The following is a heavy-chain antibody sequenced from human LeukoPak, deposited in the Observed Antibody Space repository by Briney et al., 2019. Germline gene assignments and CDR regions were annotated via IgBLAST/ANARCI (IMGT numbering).Heavy chain of an antibody. CDR2: ISGGGGST. CDR1: GFTFSIYA. D-gene: IGHD2-2*01. CDR3: AKGCGSTSCDDSRWFDP. V-gene: IGHV3-23*01. Sequence: GGSLRLSCAASGFTFSIYAMSWVRRAPGKGLEWVSGISGGGGSTYHADSVKGRFTISRDNSKNTLYLQMNSLRAEDTALYYCAKGCGSTSCDDSRWFDPWGQGTQVTVSS. J-gene: IGHJ5*02.